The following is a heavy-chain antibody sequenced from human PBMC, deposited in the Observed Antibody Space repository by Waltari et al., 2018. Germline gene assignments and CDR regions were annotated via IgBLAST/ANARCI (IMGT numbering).Heavy chain of an antibody. CDR2: INPNSGGT. CDR1: GYTFTGYY. J-gene: IGHJ4*02. CDR3: ARYYDILTGYYNVLDY. Sequence: QVQLVQSGAEVKKPGASVKVSCKASGYTFTGYYMHWVRQAPGQGLEWMGRINPNSGGTNYAQKCQGRVTMTRDTSISTAYMELSRLRSDDTAVYYCARYYDILTGYYNVLDYWGQGTLVTVSS. V-gene: IGHV1-2*06. D-gene: IGHD3-9*01.